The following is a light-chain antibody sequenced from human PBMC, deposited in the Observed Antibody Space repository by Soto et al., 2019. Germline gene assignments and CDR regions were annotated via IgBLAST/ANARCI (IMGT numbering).Light chain of an antibody. V-gene: IGLV2-14*03. J-gene: IGLJ2*01. Sequence: QTALTQPASVSGSPGQSITISCTGTSSDVGGYNYVSWYQQHPGKAPKLMIYDVSNRPSGVSNRFSGSKSGNTASLTISGLQAEDEADYYCHSYTSSGTVVFGGGTKVTVL. CDR1: SSDVGGYNY. CDR2: DVS. CDR3: HSYTSSGTVV.